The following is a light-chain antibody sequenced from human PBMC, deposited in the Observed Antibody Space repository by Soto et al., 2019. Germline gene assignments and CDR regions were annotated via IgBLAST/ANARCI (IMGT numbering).Light chain of an antibody. CDR3: HQCCSCLPT. CDR1: KSINTW. V-gene: IGKV1-5*01. J-gene: IGKJ1*01. CDR2: DVS. Sequence: GAKVTITCRASKSINTWLAWYQQKPGKAPNLLIYDVSSFESGVSSRFSGSGSGTDFTLTISSLQPEDVATYCWHQCCSCLPTFCQGTKVDIK.